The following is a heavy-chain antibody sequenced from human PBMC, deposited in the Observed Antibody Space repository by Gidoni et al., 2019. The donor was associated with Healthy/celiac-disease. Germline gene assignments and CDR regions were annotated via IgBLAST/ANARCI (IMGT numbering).Heavy chain of an antibody. D-gene: IGHD6-13*01. J-gene: IGHJ4*02. Sequence: QVQLQESGPGLVKPSETLSLTCAVSGYSISSGYYWGWIRQPPGKGLEWIGSIYHSGSTYYNPSLKSRVTISVDTSKNQFSLKLSSVTAADTAVYYCARSRYSSSWFDYWGQGTLVTVSS. CDR3: ARSRYSSSWFDY. V-gene: IGHV4-38-2*01. CDR2: IYHSGST. CDR1: GYSISSGYY.